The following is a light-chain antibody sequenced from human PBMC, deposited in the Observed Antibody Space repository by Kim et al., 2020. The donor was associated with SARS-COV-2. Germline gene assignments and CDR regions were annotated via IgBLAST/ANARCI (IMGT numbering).Light chain of an antibody. V-gene: IGKV1-5*03. CDR1: QSISSW. CDR2: HAS. Sequence: ASVGDRVTLTCRASQSISSWLAWYQQQPGKAPKLLIYHASSLQTGVPSRFSGSGSGTEFTLTISSLQPDDFATYYCQQYNSDSCTFGQGTKVDIK. J-gene: IGKJ1*01. CDR3: QQYNSDSCT.